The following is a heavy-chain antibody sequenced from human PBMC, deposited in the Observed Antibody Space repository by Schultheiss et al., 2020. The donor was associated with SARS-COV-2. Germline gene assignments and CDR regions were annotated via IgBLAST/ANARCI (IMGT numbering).Heavy chain of an antibody. CDR2: ISYDGSNK. CDR3: ARDGPVLRFLEWLSPPSYYYYYGMDV. J-gene: IGHJ6*02. Sequence: GGSLRLSCAASGFTFSSYAMHWVRQAPGKGLEWVAVISYDGSNKYYADSVKGRFTISRDNSKNTLYLQMNSLRAEDTAVYYCARDGPVLRFLEWLSPPSYYYYYGMDVWGQGTTVIVSS. V-gene: IGHV3-30*04. D-gene: IGHD3-3*01. CDR1: GFTFSSYA.